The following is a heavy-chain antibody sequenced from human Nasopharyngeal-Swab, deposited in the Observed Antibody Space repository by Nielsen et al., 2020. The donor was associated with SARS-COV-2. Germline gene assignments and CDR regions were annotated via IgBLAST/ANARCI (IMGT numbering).Heavy chain of an antibody. CDR1: GFTFDDYA. V-gene: IGHV3-9*01. CDR3: ARGKAPTIFGVVITNYYYYYMDV. CDR2: ISWNSGSI. Sequence: SLKISCAASGFTFDDYAMHWVRQTPGKGLEWVSGISWNSGSIGYADSVKGRFTISRDNAKNSLYLQMNSLRAEDTVVYYCARGKAPTIFGVVITNYYYYYMDVWGKGTTVTVSS. D-gene: IGHD3-3*01. J-gene: IGHJ6*03.